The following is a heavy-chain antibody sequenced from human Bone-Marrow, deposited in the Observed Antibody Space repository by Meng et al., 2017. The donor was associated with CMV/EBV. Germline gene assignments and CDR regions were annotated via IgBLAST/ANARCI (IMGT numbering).Heavy chain of an antibody. D-gene: IGHD6-19*01. CDR3: AQRRWTSSGWYGNWFDP. V-gene: IGHV2-5*01. CDR2: IYWNADK. J-gene: IGHJ5*02. CDR1: GGG. Sequence: GGGGGWTRKPPGWALEWLAIIYWNADKPYSQFLKNRLTIPRDTPKNQVALSMNEMDPVETATYYCAQRRWTSSGWYGNWFDPWGQGILVTVSS.